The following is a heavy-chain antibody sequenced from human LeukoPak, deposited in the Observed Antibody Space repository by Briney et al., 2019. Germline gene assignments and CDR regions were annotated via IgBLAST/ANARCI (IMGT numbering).Heavy chain of an antibody. Sequence: PSETLSLTCAVYGGSFSGYYWSWIRQPPGKGLEWIGEINHSGSTNYNPSLKSRVTISVVTSKNQFSLKLSSVTAADTAVYYCARGRGGFGSGRYYFDYWGQGTLVTVSS. CDR3: ARGRGGFGSGRYYFDY. J-gene: IGHJ4*02. D-gene: IGHD3-10*01. CDR1: GGSFSGYY. CDR2: INHSGST. V-gene: IGHV4-34*01.